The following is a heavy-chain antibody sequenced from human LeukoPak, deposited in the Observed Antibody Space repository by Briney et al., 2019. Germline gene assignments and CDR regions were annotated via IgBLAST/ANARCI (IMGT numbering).Heavy chain of an antibody. CDR1: GGSVSRYY. Sequence: SETLSLTCTVSGGSVSRYYWSWIRQSPGKGLEWIGYIYTSGRTDYNPSPKSRVTILVDTSKSQVLLILRSVTAADTAVYYCARLTSITGHPDFDPWGQGTLVTVS. CDR2: IYTSGRT. D-gene: IGHD3-10*01. CDR3: ARLTSITGHPDFDP. V-gene: IGHV4-4*09. J-gene: IGHJ5*02.